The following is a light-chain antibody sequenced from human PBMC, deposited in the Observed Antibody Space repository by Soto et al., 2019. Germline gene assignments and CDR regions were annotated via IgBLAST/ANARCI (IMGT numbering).Light chain of an antibody. CDR2: TAS. CDR3: QQAASFPFT. CDR1: QPIKTW. J-gene: IGKJ3*01. Sequence: DIQLTQSPASVSAAVGDRINISCRASQPIKTWLAWYQQKPGKGPKLLIYTASTLETGVPSRFSGSGSVTDFTLTISSLQHEDAAIYSCQQAASFPFTFGHGANV. V-gene: IGKV1-12*02.